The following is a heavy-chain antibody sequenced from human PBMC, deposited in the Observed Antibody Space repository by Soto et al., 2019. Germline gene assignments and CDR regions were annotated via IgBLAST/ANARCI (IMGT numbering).Heavy chain of an antibody. CDR3: ARGHVVVVAATDDWFDP. J-gene: IGHJ5*02. CDR1: GGSFSGYY. V-gene: IGHV4-34*01. Sequence: SENLSLTCAVYGGSFSGYYWRWIRQPPGKGLEWIGEINHSGSTNYNPSLKSRVTISVDTSKNQFSLKLSSVTAADTAVYYCARGHVVVVAATDDWFDPWGQVTLVTVS. CDR2: INHSGST. D-gene: IGHD2-15*01.